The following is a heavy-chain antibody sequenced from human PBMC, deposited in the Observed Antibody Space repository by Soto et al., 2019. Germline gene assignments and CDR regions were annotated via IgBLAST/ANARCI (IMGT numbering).Heavy chain of an antibody. V-gene: IGHV3-74*01. Sequence: PGGSLRLSCAVSGFSFSSYWMHWVRQAPGKGLVWVSRINSDGSSTNYADPVKGRFTISRDNAKNTLYLQMNSLRAEDTAAYYCARDSARGVPYFDYWGQGTSVTVSS. CDR1: GFSFSSYW. CDR2: INSDGSST. CDR3: ARDSARGVPYFDY. J-gene: IGHJ4*02. D-gene: IGHD3-10*01.